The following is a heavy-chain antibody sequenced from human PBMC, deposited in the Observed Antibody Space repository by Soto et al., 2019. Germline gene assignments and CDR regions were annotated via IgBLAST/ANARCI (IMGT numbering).Heavy chain of an antibody. CDR3: ATEVRYYDILTGYYTSYYFDY. V-gene: IGHV4-34*01. D-gene: IGHD3-9*01. J-gene: IGHJ4*02. Sequence: SETLSLTCAVYGGSFSGYYWIWIRQPPGKGLEWIGEINHSGSTNYNPSLKSRVTISVDTSKNQFSLKLSSVTAADTAVYYCATEVRYYDILTGYYTSYYFDYWGQGTLVTVSS. CDR2: INHSGST. CDR1: GGSFSGYY.